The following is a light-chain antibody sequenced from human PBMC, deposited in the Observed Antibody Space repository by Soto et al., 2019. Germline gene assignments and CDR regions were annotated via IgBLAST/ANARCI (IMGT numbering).Light chain of an antibody. V-gene: IGKV1-5*01. CDR3: QHYNSYSEA. J-gene: IGKJ1*01. CDR2: DAS. CDR1: KNINTW. Sequence: DIQMTHSPSTLSASVGDRVTITFRASKNINTWVAWYQQKPGKAPKLLIYDASSLESGVPSRVSGSGSGTEFTLTISSLQPDDFATYYCQHYNSYSEAFGQGTKVDIK.